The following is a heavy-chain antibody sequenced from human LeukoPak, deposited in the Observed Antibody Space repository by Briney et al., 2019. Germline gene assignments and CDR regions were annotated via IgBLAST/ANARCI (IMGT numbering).Heavy chain of an antibody. CDR3: ARGPRAREAFDI. J-gene: IGHJ3*02. CDR1: GYTLTELS. D-gene: IGHD6-6*01. CDR2: IIPIFGTA. V-gene: IGHV1-69*06. Sequence: ASVKVSCKVSGYTLTELSMHWVRQAPGKGLEWMGGIIPIFGTANYAQKFQGRVTITADKPTSTAYMELSSLRSEDTAVYYCARGPRAREAFDIWGQGTMVTVSS.